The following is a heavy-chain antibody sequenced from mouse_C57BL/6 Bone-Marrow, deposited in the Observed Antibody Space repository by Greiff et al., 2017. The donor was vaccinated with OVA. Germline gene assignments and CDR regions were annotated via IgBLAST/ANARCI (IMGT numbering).Heavy chain of an antibody. V-gene: IGHV3-6*01. Sequence: DVQLQESGPGLVKPSQSLSLTCSVTGYSITSGYYWNWIRQFPGNKLEWMGYISYDGSNNYNPSLKNRISITRDTSKNQFFLKLNSVTTEDTATYYCARAGFHAMDYWGQGTSVTASS. CDR2: ISYDGSN. CDR1: GYSITSGYY. J-gene: IGHJ4*01. CDR3: ARAGFHAMDY.